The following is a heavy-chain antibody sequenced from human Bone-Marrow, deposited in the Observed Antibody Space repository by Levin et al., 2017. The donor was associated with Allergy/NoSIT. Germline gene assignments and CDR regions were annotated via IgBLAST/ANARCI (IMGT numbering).Heavy chain of an antibody. Sequence: ASVKVSCKTSGYTFIRHDLSWVRQAPGQGPEWMGWMNPNSGQSGYARKFKGRLSITRDTSISTAYMELSSLTAEDTAVYYCARGRLYSGEGLDVWGQGTTVIVSS. D-gene: IGHD4-17*01. CDR3: ARGRLYSGEGLDV. J-gene: IGHJ6*02. V-gene: IGHV1-8*01. CDR2: MNPNSGQS. CDR1: GYTFIRHD.